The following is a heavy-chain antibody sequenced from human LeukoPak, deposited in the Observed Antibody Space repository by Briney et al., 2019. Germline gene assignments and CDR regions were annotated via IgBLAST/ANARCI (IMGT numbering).Heavy chain of an antibody. J-gene: IGHJ4*02. CDR3: AKDHKSGLPFDY. Sequence: GGSLRLSCAASGFTFDDYAMHWVRHAPGKGLEWVSGISWNSGSIGYADSVKGRFTISRDNAKNSLYLQMNSLRAEDTALYYCAKDHKSGLPFDYWGQGTLVTVSS. V-gene: IGHV3-9*01. CDR2: ISWNSGSI. D-gene: IGHD3-3*01. CDR1: GFTFDDYA.